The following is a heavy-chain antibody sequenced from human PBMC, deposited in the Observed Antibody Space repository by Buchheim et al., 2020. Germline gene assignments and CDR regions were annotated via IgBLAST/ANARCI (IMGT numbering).Heavy chain of an antibody. CDR1: GFTFSSYS. Sequence: EVQLVESGGGLVQPGGSLRLSCAASGFTFSSYSMNWVRQAPGKGLEWVSYISSSSSTIYYADSVKGRFTISRDNAKNSLYLQMNSLRAEDTAVYYCARAYCSSTSCYRAYYYYGMDVWGQGTT. CDR2: ISSSSSTI. J-gene: IGHJ6*02. V-gene: IGHV3-48*01. D-gene: IGHD2-2*01. CDR3: ARAYCSSTSCYRAYYYYGMDV.